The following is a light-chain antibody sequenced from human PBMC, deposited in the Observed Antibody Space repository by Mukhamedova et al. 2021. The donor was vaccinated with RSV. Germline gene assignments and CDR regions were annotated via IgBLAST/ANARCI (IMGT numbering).Light chain of an antibody. CDR3: QFYDSSLSWV. J-gene: IGLJ3*02. Sequence: DRFSGSKSGTSASLAITGLQAEDEADYYCQFYDSSLSWVFGGGTKLTVL. V-gene: IGLV1-40*01.